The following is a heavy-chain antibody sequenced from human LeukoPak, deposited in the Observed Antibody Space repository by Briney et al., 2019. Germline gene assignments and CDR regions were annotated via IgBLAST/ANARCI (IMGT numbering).Heavy chain of an antibody. V-gene: IGHV3-30-3*01. CDR1: GFTFTKYA. Sequence: GGSLRLSCVASGFTFTKYAMDWVRQAPGKGLEWVASISYDDTNKAYSDSVKGRFTVSRDKSNNTLYLQMNSLRAEDTGVYYCARDCSSATCYAAFDYWGQGTLVTVSS. CDR2: ISYDDTNK. CDR3: ARDCSSATCYAAFDY. D-gene: IGHD2-2*01. J-gene: IGHJ4*02.